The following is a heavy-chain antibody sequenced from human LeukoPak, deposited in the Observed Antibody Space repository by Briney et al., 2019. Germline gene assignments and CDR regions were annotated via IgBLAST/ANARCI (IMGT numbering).Heavy chain of an antibody. Sequence: GGSLRLSCEASGFTFNTYWMIWVRQAPGKGLEWVANINQDGREKYYADSVRGRFTISRDNAKNSLYLQMNSLRVDDMAVYYCARYEMDVWGQGTTVTVSS. CDR3: ARYEMDV. V-gene: IGHV3-7*01. CDR2: INQDGREK. D-gene: IGHD3-3*01. CDR1: GFTFNTYW. J-gene: IGHJ6*02.